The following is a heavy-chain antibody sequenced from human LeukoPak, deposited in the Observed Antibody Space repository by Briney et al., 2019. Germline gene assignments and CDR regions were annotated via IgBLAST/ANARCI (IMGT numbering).Heavy chain of an antibody. Sequence: KPSETLSLTCAVYGGSFSGYYWSWIRQPPGKGLEWIGEINHSGSTNYNPSLKSRVTMSVDTSKNQFSLKLSSVTATDTAVYYCARTSIFGWFDPWGQGTLVTVSS. V-gene: IGHV4-34*01. CDR3: ARTSIFGWFDP. D-gene: IGHD3-3*01. CDR1: GGSFSGYY. CDR2: INHSGST. J-gene: IGHJ5*02.